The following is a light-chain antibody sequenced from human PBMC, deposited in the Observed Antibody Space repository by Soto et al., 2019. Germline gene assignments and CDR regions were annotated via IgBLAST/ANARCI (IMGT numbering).Light chain of an antibody. CDR3: QQYGISPLT. Sequence: IVMTQSRVALSVSPGERVTLSCRASQSVSSNYLAWYQQKPGQAPRLLIYGASSRATVIPDRFSGSGSGTDFTLTISRLEPEDFAVYYCQQYGISPLTFGGGTKVDIK. J-gene: IGKJ4*01. CDR2: GAS. CDR1: QSVSSNY. V-gene: IGKV3-20*01.